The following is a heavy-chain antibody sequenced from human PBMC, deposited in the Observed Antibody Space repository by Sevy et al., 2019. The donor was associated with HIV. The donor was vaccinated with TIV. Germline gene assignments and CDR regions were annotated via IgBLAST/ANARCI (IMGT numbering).Heavy chain of an antibody. J-gene: IGHJ6*02. CDR3: AKEGTWFGETPYYYGMDV. CDR1: GFTLSSYV. CDR2: ISSSGGST. V-gene: IGHV3-23*01. Sequence: GGSLRLSCAASGFTLSSYVMSWVRQAPGKGLEWVSAISSSGGSTYYADSVKGRFTISRDNSKNTLYLQMNSLRAEDTAVYYCAKEGTWFGETPYYYGMDVWGQGTTVTVSS. D-gene: IGHD3-10*01.